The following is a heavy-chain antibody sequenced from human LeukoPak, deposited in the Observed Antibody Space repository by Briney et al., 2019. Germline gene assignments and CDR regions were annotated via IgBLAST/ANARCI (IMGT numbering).Heavy chain of an antibody. CDR2: IWHDASHT. V-gene: IGHV3-33*01. J-gene: IGHJ4*02. Sequence: GGSLRLSCAASGFSFSTYAMHWVRQAPGKGLEWVALIWHDASHTFYTDSVKGRFTISRDNSKNTVYLQMNSLGGEDTAVYHCAREIFGSGSHPGYWGQGTLVTVSS. CDR1: GFSFSTYA. CDR3: AREIFGSGSHPGY. D-gene: IGHD3-10*01.